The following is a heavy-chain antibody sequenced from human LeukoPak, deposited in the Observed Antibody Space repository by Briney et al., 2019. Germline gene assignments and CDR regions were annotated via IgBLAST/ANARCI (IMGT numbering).Heavy chain of an antibody. Sequence: SETLSLTCAVYGGSFSGYYWSWICQPPGKGLEWIGEINHSGSTNYNPSLKSRVTISVDTSKNQFSLKLSSVTAADTAVYYCARRIFVQENWFDPWGQGTLVTVSS. V-gene: IGHV4-34*01. D-gene: IGHD3-3*01. CDR1: GGSFSGYY. CDR2: INHSGST. CDR3: ARRIFVQENWFDP. J-gene: IGHJ5*02.